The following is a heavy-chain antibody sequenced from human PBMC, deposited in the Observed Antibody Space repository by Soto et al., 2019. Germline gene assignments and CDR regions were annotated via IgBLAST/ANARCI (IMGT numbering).Heavy chain of an antibody. CDR2: IIPIFGTA. J-gene: IGHJ5*02. Sequence: SVKVSCKASGGTFSSYAISWVRQAPGQGLEWMGGIIPIFGTANYAQKFQGRVTITADESTSTAYMELSSLRSEDTAVYYCARNIAVAGNNWFDPWGQGTLVTVSS. CDR1: GGTFSSYA. V-gene: IGHV1-69*13. D-gene: IGHD6-19*01. CDR3: ARNIAVAGNNWFDP.